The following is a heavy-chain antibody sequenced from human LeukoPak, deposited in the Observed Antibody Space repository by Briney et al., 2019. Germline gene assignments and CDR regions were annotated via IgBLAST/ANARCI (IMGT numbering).Heavy chain of an antibody. V-gene: IGHV3-21*01. CDR3: ARDGSGRPFDY. J-gene: IGHJ4*02. D-gene: IGHD3-10*01. CDR2: ISSSSSYI. CDR1: GFTFSNYN. Sequence: GGSLRLSCAASGFTFSNYNMNWVRQTPGKGLEWVSSISSSSSYIHYADSVKGRFTISRDNAKNSLYLQMNSLRAEDTAVYYCARDGSGRPFDYWGQGTPVTVSS.